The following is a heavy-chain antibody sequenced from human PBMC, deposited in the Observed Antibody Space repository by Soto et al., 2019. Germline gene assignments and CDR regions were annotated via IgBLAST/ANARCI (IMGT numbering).Heavy chain of an antibody. CDR1: GFTFDDYA. Sequence: PGGSLRLSCAASGFTFDDYAMSWVRQAPGKGLEWVSAISGSGGSTYYADSVKGRFTISRDNSKNTLYLQMNSLRAEDTAVYYCAKDNSPYSYGYLDYWGQGTLVTVSS. CDR2: ISGSGGST. J-gene: IGHJ4*02. D-gene: IGHD5-18*01. CDR3: AKDNSPYSYGYLDY. V-gene: IGHV3-23*01.